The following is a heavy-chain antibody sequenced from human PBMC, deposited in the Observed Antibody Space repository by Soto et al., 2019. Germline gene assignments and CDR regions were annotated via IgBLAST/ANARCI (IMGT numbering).Heavy chain of an antibody. D-gene: IGHD3-10*01. Sequence: SPTLSLTCAVYGGSFSDYYWTWIRQSPGKGLEWIGEINPSGGFNYNPSLKSRVSISVATAKTQFSLKLTSVTAADTAVYYCARGRTYYYGSGSSALLYWGQGSLVTVSS. V-gene: IGHV4-34*01. CDR1: GGSFSDYY. CDR2: INPSGGF. CDR3: ARGRTYYYGSGSSALLY. J-gene: IGHJ4*02.